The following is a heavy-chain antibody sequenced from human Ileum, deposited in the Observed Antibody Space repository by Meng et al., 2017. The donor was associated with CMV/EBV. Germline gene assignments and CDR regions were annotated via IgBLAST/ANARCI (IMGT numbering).Heavy chain of an antibody. CDR2: IYTDSGNT. CDR3: ARAFPGGWDNFDY. J-gene: IGHJ4*02. Sequence: QVQLVQSGSEVKKPGASVKVSCKASGYTFTALPFHWVRQAPGQRLEWMGWIYTDSGNTKYSWKFQDRVTFTRDTSATTVYMELSSLRPEDTAVYYCARAFPGGWDNFDYWGQGTLVTVSS. D-gene: IGHD6-19*01. V-gene: IGHV1-3*04. CDR1: GYTFTALP.